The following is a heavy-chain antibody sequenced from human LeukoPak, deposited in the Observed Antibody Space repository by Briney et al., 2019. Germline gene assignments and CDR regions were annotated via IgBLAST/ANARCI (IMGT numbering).Heavy chain of an antibody. CDR3: ARDSSGWYHWFDP. CDR1: GYTFTSYY. Sequence: ASVKVSCKASGYTFTSYYIHWVRQAPGQGLEWMGIFNPSGRSTSYAQKFQGRVTITADKSTSTAYMELSSLRSEDTAVYYCARDSSGWYHWFDPWGQGTLVTVSS. V-gene: IGHV1-46*01. D-gene: IGHD6-19*01. CDR2: FNPSGRST. J-gene: IGHJ5*02.